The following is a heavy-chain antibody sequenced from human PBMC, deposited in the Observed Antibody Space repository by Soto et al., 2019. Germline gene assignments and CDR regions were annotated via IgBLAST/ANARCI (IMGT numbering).Heavy chain of an antibody. CDR1: GDSVSSNSAA. J-gene: IGHJ3*02. CDR2: TYYRSKWYN. Sequence: SQTLSLTCAISGDSVSSNSAAWNWIRQSPSRGLEWLGRTYYRSKWYNDYAVSVKSRITINPDTSKNQFSLQLNSVTPEDTAVYYCARDGLAGYSSSWYAFDIWGQGTMVTVSS. D-gene: IGHD6-13*01. V-gene: IGHV6-1*01. CDR3: ARDGLAGYSSSWYAFDI.